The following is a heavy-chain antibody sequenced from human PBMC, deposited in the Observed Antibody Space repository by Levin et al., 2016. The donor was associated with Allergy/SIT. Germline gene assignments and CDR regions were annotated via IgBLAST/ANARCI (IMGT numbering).Heavy chain of an antibody. CDR3: ARGGGGWLLMLDY. Sequence: GGSLRLSCAASGFTFSSYWMSWVRQAPGKGLEWVANIKQDGSEKYYVDSVKGRFTISRDNAKNSLYLQMNSLRAEDTAVYYCARGGGGWLLMLDYWGQGTLVTVSS. D-gene: IGHD6-19*01. V-gene: IGHV3-7*03. J-gene: IGHJ4*02. CDR1: GFTFSSYW. CDR2: IKQDGSEK.